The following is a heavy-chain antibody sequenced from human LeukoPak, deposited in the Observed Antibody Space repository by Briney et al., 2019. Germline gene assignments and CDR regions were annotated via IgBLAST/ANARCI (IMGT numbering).Heavy chain of an antibody. V-gene: IGHV4-4*09. CDR1: GGSISSYY. D-gene: IGHD5-24*01. CDR3: ARRVEMATIDAFDI. CDR2: IYTSGST. Sequence: PSETLSLTCTVSGGSISSYYWSWIRQPPGKGLEWIGYIYTSGSTNYNPSLKSRVTISVDTSKNQFSLKLSSVTAADTAVYYCARRVEMATIDAFDIWGQGTMVTVSS. J-gene: IGHJ3*02.